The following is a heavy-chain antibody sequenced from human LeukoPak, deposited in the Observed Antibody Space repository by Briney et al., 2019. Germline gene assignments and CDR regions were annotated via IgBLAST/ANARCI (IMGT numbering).Heavy chain of an antibody. D-gene: IGHD6-19*01. J-gene: IGHJ4*02. CDR2: IYYSGST. Sequence: SQTLSLTCTVSGGSISSGGYYWSWIRQHPGKGLEWIGYIYYSGSTYYNPSLKSRVTISVDTSKNQFSLKLSPVTAADTAVYYCARGAYRAVAGTDYFDYWGQGTLVTVSS. V-gene: IGHV4-31*03. CDR3: ARGAYRAVAGTDYFDY. CDR1: GGSISSGGYY.